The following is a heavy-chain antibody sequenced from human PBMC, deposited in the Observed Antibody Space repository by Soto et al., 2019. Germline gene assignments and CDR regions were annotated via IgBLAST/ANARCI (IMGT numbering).Heavy chain of an antibody. CDR1: GFTVSSNY. Sequence: VQLVESGGGLIQPGGSLRLSCAASGFTVSSNYMSWVRQAPGQGLEWIAYISYSGSPDYNPSLKSRVSISLDMSKNHFSLKLSSVTAADTSVYYRARDRSDSLNSFDAFDIWGQGTMVTVSS. CDR3: ARDRSDSLNSFDAFDI. J-gene: IGHJ3*02. D-gene: IGHD3-22*01. CDR2: ISYSGSP. V-gene: IGHV4-59*02.